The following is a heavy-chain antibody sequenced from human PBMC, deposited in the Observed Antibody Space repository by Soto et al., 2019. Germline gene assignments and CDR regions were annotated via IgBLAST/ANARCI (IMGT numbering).Heavy chain of an antibody. V-gene: IGHV3-23*01. CDR2: ISGSGGST. Sequence: AGGSLRLSCAASGFTFSSYAMSWVRQAPGKGLEWVSAISGSGGSTYYADSVKGRFTISRDNSKNTLYLQMNSLRAEDTAVYYCAKGSDGSLDAFDIWGQGTMVTVSS. CDR1: GFTFSSYA. J-gene: IGHJ3*02. D-gene: IGHD2-15*01. CDR3: AKGSDGSLDAFDI.